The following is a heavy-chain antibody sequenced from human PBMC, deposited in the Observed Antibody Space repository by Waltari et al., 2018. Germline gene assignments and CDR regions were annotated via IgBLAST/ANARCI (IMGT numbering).Heavy chain of an antibody. J-gene: IGHJ5*01. CDR3: ARDLAGRDDS. CDR2: INENGRTT. V-gene: IGHV3-74*01. CDR1: GFTFSGYW. D-gene: IGHD6-19*01. Sequence: EVQLVESGGGLLQPGGSLRLSCAASGFTFSGYWMHWVRQAPGKGLVGVSRINENGRTTTYADSVKGRFTISRDNAKNTLYLQMNSLRAEDTAVYYCARDLAGRDDSWGQGTLVTVSS.